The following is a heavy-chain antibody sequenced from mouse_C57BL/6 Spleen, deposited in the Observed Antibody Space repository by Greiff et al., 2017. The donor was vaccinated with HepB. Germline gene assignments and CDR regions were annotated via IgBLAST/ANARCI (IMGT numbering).Heavy chain of an antibody. V-gene: IGHV1-52*01. CDR2: IDPSDSET. Sequence: QVQLQQPGAELVRPGSSVKLSCKASGYTFTSYWMHWVKQRPIQGLEWIGNIDPSDSETHYNQKFKDKATLTVDKSSSTAYMQLSSLTSEDSAVYYCARVGYGYEEAWFAYWGQGTLVTVSA. J-gene: IGHJ3*01. CDR3: ARVGYGYEEAWFAY. CDR1: GYTFTSYW. D-gene: IGHD2-2*01.